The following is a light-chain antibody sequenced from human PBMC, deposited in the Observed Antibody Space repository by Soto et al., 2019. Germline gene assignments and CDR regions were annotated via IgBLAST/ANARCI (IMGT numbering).Light chain of an antibody. CDR1: SSDVGRYNI. V-gene: IGLV2-23*01. Sequence: QSALTQPASVSGSPGQSITISCTGTSSDVGRYNIVSWYQQHPGKAPKLMIYEDIERPSGVSNRFSGSKSGNTASLTISGRQTEDEADYYCCSYAGGTSVVFGGGTKLTVL. CDR3: CSYAGGTSVV. CDR2: EDI. J-gene: IGLJ2*01.